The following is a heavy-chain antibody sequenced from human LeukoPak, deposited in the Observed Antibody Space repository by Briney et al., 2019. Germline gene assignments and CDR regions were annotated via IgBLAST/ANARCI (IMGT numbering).Heavy chain of an antibody. D-gene: IGHD6-6*01. CDR3: AKDPLEQLSTIYFQN. Sequence: GGSLRLSCTASGFTFSNYAMSWVRQAPGKGLEWVSAIGGSGDSTYYADSVKGRFTISRDNSQNTLYLQMNSLRAEDTAVYYCAKDPLEQLSTIYFQNWGQGTLVTVSS. V-gene: IGHV3-23*01. CDR1: GFTFSNYA. CDR2: IGGSGDST. J-gene: IGHJ1*01.